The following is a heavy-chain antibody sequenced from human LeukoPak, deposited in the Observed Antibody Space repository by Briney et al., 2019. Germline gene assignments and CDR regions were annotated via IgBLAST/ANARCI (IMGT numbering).Heavy chain of an antibody. CDR1: GFTFSSYA. CDR2: ISGSGGST. J-gene: IGHJ4*02. V-gene: IGHV3-23*01. CDR3: AKCPSYGSGSYYPFDY. Sequence: PGGSLRLSCAPSGFTFSSYAMSWVRQAPGKGLEWVSAISGSGGSTYYADSVKGRFTISRDNSKNTLYLQMNSLRAEDTAVYYCAKCPSYGSGSYYPFDYWGQGTLVTVSS. D-gene: IGHD3-10*01.